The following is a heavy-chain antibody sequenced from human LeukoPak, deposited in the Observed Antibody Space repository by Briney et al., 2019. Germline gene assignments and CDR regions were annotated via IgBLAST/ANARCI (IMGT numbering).Heavy chain of an antibody. CDR3: ARSNQADDY. J-gene: IGHJ4*02. CDR2: INPGGSSI. CDR1: GFTFSSYW. V-gene: IGHV3-74*01. D-gene: IGHD1-14*01. Sequence: GRSLRLSCAASGFTFSSYWMHWVRQVSGKGLVWVARINPGGSSITYADSVKGRFTISRDNAKNTLYLQMDSLRAEDTGVYYCARSNQADDYWGQGTLVTVSS.